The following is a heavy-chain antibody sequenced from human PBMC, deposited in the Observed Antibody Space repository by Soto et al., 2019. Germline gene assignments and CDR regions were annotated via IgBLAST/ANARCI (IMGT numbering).Heavy chain of an antibody. Sequence: ESLKISCKGSGYSFTSYWIGWVRQMPGKGLEWMGIIYPGDSDTRYSPSFQGQVTISADKSISTAYLQWSSLKASDTAMYYCASYYYYDSSGYPHDDAFDIWGQGTMVTVSS. J-gene: IGHJ3*02. CDR3: ASYYYYDSSGYPHDDAFDI. CDR2: IYPGDSDT. CDR1: GYSFTSYW. D-gene: IGHD3-22*01. V-gene: IGHV5-51*01.